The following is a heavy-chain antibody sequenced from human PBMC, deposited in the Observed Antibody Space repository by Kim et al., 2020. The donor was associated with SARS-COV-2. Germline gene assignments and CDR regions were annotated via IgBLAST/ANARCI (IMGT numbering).Heavy chain of an antibody. D-gene: IGHD6-6*01. V-gene: IGHV4-59*13. CDR2: IFYSGTT. CDR3: ASGGTTQLAQV. J-gene: IGHJ4*02. CDR1: GGSIANYY. Sequence: SETLSLTCTVSGGSIANYYWSWIRQPPGKELEWMGYIFYSGTTNYNPSLKSRVTISLDTSKNQFSLKLTSVTAADTAVYFCASGGTTQLAQVWGRGTLVT.